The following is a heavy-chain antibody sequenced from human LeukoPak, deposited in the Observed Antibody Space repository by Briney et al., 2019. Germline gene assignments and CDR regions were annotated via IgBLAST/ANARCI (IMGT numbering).Heavy chain of an antibody. D-gene: IGHD4-17*01. V-gene: IGHV3-48*03. CDR2: ISSSGSTI. Sequence: TGGSLRLSCAASGFTFSSYEMNWVRQAPGKGLEWVSYISSSGSTIYYADSVKGRFTISRDNAKNSLYLQMNNLRAEDTAVYYCARQELYGDYYWGQGTLVTVSS. CDR3: ARQELYGDYY. J-gene: IGHJ4*02. CDR1: GFTFSSYE.